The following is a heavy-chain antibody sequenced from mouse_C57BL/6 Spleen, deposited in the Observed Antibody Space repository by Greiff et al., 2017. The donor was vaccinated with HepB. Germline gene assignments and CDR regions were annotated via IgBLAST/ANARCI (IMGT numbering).Heavy chain of an antibody. CDR3: ARDYNRYYYAMDY. V-gene: IGHV5-4*01. CDR2: ISDGGSYT. CDR1: GFTFSSYA. D-gene: IGHD1-3*01. Sequence: EVQVVESGGGLVKPGGSLKLSCAASGFTFSSYAMSWVRQTPEKRLEWVATISDGGSYTYYPDNVKGRFTISRDNAKNNLYLQMSHLKSEDTAMYYWARDYNRYYYAMDYWGQGTSVTVSS. J-gene: IGHJ4*01.